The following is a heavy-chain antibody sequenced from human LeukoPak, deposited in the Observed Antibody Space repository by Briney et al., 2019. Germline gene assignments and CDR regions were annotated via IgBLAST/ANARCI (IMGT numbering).Heavy chain of an antibody. CDR2: ISASGVTT. V-gene: IGHV3-23*01. CDR1: GFNFRDYD. CDR3: ARSINYSNYLLDY. D-gene: IGHD4-11*01. Sequence: PGGSLRPSCAASGFNFRDYDMTLVRQAPGKGLEWVASISASGVTTNYADSVRGRFTISRDNSNKVTYLRMNSLSAEDTAVYYCARSINYSNYLLDYWGQGTRVTVSS. J-gene: IGHJ4*02.